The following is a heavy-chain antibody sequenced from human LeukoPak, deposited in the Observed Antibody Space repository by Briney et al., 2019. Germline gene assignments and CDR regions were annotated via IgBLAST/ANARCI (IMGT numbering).Heavy chain of an antibody. D-gene: IGHD2-2*01. J-gene: IGHJ4*02. CDR1: AYSISNGYY. V-gene: IGHV4-38-2*02. Sequence: SETLSLTCNVSAYSISNGYYWGWNRQPLGKGLEWIGSIYHSGSTSYNPSLKSRVSISVDTSKNQFSLNLSSVTAADTGIYFCARAIYCSGATCSLGYFDYWGQGTLVTVSS. CDR3: ARAIYCSGATCSLGYFDY. CDR2: IYHSGST.